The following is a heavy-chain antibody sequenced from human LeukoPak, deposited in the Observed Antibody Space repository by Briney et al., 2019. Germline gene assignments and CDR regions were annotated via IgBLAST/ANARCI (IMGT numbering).Heavy chain of an antibody. J-gene: IGHJ4*02. CDR3: ASRRDGYVNPFDC. CDR2: IDHSGST. CDR1: GGSFSGYY. Sequence: SETLSLTCAVYGGSFSGYYWSWIRQPPEKGLEWIGEIDHSGSTNYNPSLKSRVIISVDTSKNQFSLKVNSVTAADTALYYCASRRDGYVNPFDCWGQGTQVTVSS. D-gene: IGHD5-24*01. V-gene: IGHV4-34*01.